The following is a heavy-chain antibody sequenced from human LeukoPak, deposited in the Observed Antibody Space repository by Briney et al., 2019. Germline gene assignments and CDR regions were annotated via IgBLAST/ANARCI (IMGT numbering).Heavy chain of an antibody. CDR2: ILDSGCST. CDR1: GFTFRHYA. CDR3: AKWGLYDVLTGYYVREY. Sequence: GASLRLSCAASGFTFRHYAMRWVRQAPGEGLEWVSAILDSGCSTYYAESVKGRFTVSRDNSKRTLYLQMNILRAEDTALYYCAKWGLYDVLTGYYVREYWGRGTVITVSS. V-gene: IGHV3-23*01. J-gene: IGHJ4*02. D-gene: IGHD3-9*01.